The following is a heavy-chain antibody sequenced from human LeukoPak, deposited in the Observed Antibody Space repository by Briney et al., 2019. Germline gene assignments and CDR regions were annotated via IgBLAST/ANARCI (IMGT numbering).Heavy chain of an antibody. J-gene: IGHJ4*01. CDR3: ARDRGAYCGGDCYLGFDY. D-gene: IGHD2-21*02. CDR2: IAGSSGYI. Sequence: WGSLRLSCAASGFTFSSYHMNWVRQAPGKGLEWVSSIAGSSGYISYADSVKGRFAISRDNAKKSLYLQMTSLTAEDTAVYYCARDRGAYCGGDCYLGFDYWGRGTLVTVSS. CDR1: GFTFSSYH. V-gene: IGHV3-21*01.